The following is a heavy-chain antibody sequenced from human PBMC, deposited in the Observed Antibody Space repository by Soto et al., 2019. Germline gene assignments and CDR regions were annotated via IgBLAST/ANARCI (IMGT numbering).Heavy chain of an antibody. CDR2: TKNKANSYST. D-gene: IGHD1-26*01. Sequence: EVQLVESGGGLVQPGGSLRLSCAASGFTFSNHYMDWVRQAPGKGLEWVGRTKNKANSYSTEYAASVKGRFTISRDDSKNSLYLQLNSLETEDTAVYYCARYSGSYSRSFDLWGRGTLVTVSS. J-gene: IGHJ2*01. CDR3: ARYSGSYSRSFDL. V-gene: IGHV3-72*01. CDR1: GFTFSNHY.